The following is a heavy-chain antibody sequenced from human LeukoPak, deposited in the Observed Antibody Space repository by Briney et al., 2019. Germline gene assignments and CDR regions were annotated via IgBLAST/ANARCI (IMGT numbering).Heavy chain of an antibody. CDR1: GFTFSGYW. CDR2: TNRDDSDT. D-gene: IGHD3-22*01. J-gene: IGHJ4*02. V-gene: IGHV3-74*01. CDR3: ARSANYYDSSGQDY. Sequence: GGSLILSCAASGFTFSGYWMHWVRQAPGKGLVWVSRTNRDDSDTSYADSVKGRFTISRDNAKSTLYLQMNSLRAEDTAVYYCARSANYYDSSGQDYWGQGTLVTVSS.